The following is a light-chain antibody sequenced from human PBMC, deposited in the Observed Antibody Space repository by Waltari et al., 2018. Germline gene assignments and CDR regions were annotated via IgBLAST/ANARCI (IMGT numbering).Light chain of an antibody. V-gene: IGKV3-11*01. CDR3: QQRTNWPSLT. CDR2: DAS. Sequence: EIVLTQSPATLSLSPGERATLSCRASQSVGSYLAWYQHRPGQAPSLLIYDASTGATGIPARFSGSGSGTDFTLTISSLEPEDFAVYYCQQRTNWPSLTFGGGTKVEIK. CDR1: QSVGSY. J-gene: IGKJ4*01.